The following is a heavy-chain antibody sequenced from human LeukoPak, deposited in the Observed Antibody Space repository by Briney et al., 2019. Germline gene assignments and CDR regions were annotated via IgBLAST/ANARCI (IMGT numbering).Heavy chain of an antibody. D-gene: IGHD6-19*01. CDR1: GFTFSSYA. V-gene: IGHV3-30*04. Sequence: PGGSLRLSCAASGFTFSSYAMSWVRQAPGKGLEWVAVISYDGSNKYYADSVKGRFTISRDNSKNTLYLQMNSLRAEDTAVYYCARTLDSSGWYFPFDYWGQGTLVTVSS. CDR2: ISYDGSNK. J-gene: IGHJ4*02. CDR3: ARTLDSSGWYFPFDY.